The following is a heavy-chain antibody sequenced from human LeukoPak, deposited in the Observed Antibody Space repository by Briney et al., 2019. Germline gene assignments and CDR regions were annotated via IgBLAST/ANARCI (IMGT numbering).Heavy chain of an antibody. Sequence: ASETLSLTCAVYGGSFSGYYWSWICQPPGKGLEWLGEINHSGSTNYNPSLKSRVTISVDTSKNQFSLKLSSVTAADTAVYYCARDSGTTGEVKFDPWGQGTLVTVSS. CDR1: GGSFSGYY. D-gene: IGHD3-10*01. CDR3: ARDSGTTGEVKFDP. V-gene: IGHV4-34*01. CDR2: INHSGST. J-gene: IGHJ5*02.